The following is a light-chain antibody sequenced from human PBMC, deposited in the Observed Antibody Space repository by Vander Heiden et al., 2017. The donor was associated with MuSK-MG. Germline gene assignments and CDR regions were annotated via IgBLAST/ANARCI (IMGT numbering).Light chain of an antibody. J-gene: IGLJ1*01. Sequence: QSALTPPPSASGSPGPSVTLSCTGSSRNLGSYNYVSWYQQHQGKAPKLRSYEVRERPSGVPDRFAGSKSGNTASLTVSGLQDDDEDDAYWNSYAGTHEVFGTGTKVTVL. CDR3: NSYAGTHEV. CDR2: EVR. V-gene: IGLV2-8*01. CDR1: SRNLGSYNY.